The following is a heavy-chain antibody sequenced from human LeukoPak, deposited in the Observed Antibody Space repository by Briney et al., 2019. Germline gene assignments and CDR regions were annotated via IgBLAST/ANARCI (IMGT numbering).Heavy chain of an antibody. CDR2: IYTSGST. CDR3: ARELGYCSSTSCREVDY. D-gene: IGHD2-2*01. J-gene: IGHJ4*02. CDR1: GGSISSGSYY. Sequence: PSETLSLTCTVSGGSISSGSYYLSWIRQPAGKGLEWIGRIYTSGSTNYNPSLKSRVTISVDTSKNQFSLKLSSVTAADTAVYYCARELGYCSSTSCREVDYWGQGTLVTVSS. V-gene: IGHV4-61*02.